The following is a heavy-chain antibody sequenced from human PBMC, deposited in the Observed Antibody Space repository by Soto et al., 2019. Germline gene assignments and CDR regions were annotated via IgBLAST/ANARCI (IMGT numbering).Heavy chain of an antibody. CDR2: IIPIFGTA. Sequence: SVQVSCKASGGTFSSYAISWVRQAPGQGLEWMGGIIPIFGTANYAQKFQGRVTITADESTSTAYMELSSLRSEDTAVYYCAYEGGGSGNDAFDIWGQGTMVTVSS. D-gene: IGHD3-10*01. J-gene: IGHJ3*02. V-gene: IGHV1-69*13. CDR1: GGTFSSYA. CDR3: AYEGGGSGNDAFDI.